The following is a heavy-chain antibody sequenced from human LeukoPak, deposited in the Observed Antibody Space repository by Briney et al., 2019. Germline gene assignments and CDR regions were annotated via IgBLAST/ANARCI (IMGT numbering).Heavy chain of an antibody. CDR2: INPNSGGT. Sequence: GASVKVSFKASGYTFTVYYMHWVRQAPGQGLEWMGWINPNSGGTNYAQKFQGRVTMTRDTSISTAYMELSRLRSDDTAVYYCAREMTWIQLEDWGQGTLVTVSS. CDR1: GYTFTVYY. V-gene: IGHV1-2*02. CDR3: AREMTWIQLED. D-gene: IGHD5-18*01. J-gene: IGHJ4*02.